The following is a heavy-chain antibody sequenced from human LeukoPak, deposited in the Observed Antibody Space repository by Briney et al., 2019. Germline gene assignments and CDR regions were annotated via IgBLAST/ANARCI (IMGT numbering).Heavy chain of an antibody. CDR1: GGFISSYY. CDR3: ARQGKRGYSYPLDAFDI. V-gene: IGHV4-59*08. J-gene: IGHJ3*02. D-gene: IGHD5-18*01. Sequence: SETLSLTCTVSGGFISSYYWSWIRQPPGKGLEWIGYIYYSGSTNYNPSLKSRVTISVDTSKNQFSLKLSSVTAADTAVYYCARQGKRGYSYPLDAFDIWGQGTMVTVS. CDR2: IYYSGST.